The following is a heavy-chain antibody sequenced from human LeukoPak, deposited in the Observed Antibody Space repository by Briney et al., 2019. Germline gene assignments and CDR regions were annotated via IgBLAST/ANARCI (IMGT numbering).Heavy chain of an antibody. D-gene: IGHD6-13*01. J-gene: IGHJ4*02. CDR3: EREYSGFDC. CDR1: GDPITGYSNY. V-gene: IGHV4-61*01. Sequence: SETLSLTCTVSGDPITGYSNYKWSWIRQPPGKGLEWIGYIYYHGTINYNPSLKSRVSISVDTSKNQFSLRLSSATAADTAIYYCEREYSGFDCWGQGTLVTVSS. CDR2: IYYHGTI.